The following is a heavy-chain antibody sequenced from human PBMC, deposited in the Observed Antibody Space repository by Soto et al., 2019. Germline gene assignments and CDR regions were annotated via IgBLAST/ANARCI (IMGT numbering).Heavy chain of an antibody. Sequence: QVQLVESGGGVVQPGRSLRLSCAASGFTFSSYGMHWVRQAPGKGLEWVAVISYDGSNKYYADSVKSRFTISRDNSKNALYRQMNSLRAEDTAVYYCAKDKGVYGYYSYRGSPNDYLGQGTLVTVSS. J-gene: IGHJ4*02. CDR3: AKDKGVYGYYSYRGSPNDY. CDR2: ISYDGSNK. D-gene: IGHD4-17*01. V-gene: IGHV3-30*18. CDR1: GFTFSSYG.